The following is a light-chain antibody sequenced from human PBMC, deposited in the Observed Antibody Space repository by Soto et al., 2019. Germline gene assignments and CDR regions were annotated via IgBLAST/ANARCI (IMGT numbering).Light chain of an antibody. CDR2: KAS. V-gene: IGKV1-5*03. Sequence: DIQMTQSPSTLSGSVGDRVTITCRANQTISSWLAWYQQKPGKAPKRLIYKASTLKSGVPSRFSGSGSGTEFTLTISSLQPDDFATYYCQHYNSYSEAFGQGTKVDIK. CDR3: QHYNSYSEA. CDR1: QTISSW. J-gene: IGKJ1*01.